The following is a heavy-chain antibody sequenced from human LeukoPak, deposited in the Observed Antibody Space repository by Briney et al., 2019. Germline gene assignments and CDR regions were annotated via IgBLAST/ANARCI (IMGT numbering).Heavy chain of an antibody. Sequence: SETLSLTCTVSGGSISIYYWSWIRQPAGKGLEWIGRIYISGSTNYNPSLKSRVTMSVDTSKNQFSLKLSSVTAADTAVYYCARGPTTVTRASDYWGQGTLVTVSS. J-gene: IGHJ4*02. CDR1: GGSISIYY. CDR2: IYISGST. CDR3: ARGPTTVTRASDY. V-gene: IGHV4-4*07. D-gene: IGHD4-17*01.